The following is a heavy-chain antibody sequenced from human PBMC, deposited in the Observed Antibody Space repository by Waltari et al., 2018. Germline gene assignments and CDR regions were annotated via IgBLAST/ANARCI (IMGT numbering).Heavy chain of an antibody. CDR1: GFSFGSHE. J-gene: IGHJ6*03. D-gene: IGHD3-16*01. Sequence: EVQLVESGGGLVQPGGSLRLSCVASGFSFGSHEMIWVRQAPGKGVEWVSYITSSDRSRYYADSVKGRFTISRDNAKNSLYLQMNSLRAEDTAVYYCARVGGYYYYYMDVWGKGTTVTVS. CDR2: ITSSDRSR. V-gene: IGHV3-48*03. CDR3: ARVGGYYYYYMDV.